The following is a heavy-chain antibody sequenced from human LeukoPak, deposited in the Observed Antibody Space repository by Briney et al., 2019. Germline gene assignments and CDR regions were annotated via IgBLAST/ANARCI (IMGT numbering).Heavy chain of an antibody. Sequence: SETLSLTCTVSGGSISSYYWSWIRQPPGKGLEWIGYIYYSGSTNYNPSLKSRVTISVDTSKNQFSLKLSSVTAADTAVYYCARHYYGSGSQFDYWGQGTLVTVSS. CDR3: ARHYYGSGSQFDY. V-gene: IGHV4-59*08. CDR1: GGSISSYY. J-gene: IGHJ4*02. D-gene: IGHD3-10*01. CDR2: IYYSGST.